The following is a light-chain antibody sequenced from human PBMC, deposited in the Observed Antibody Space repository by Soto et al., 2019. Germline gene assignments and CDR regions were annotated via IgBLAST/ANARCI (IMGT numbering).Light chain of an antibody. CDR2: EVS. V-gene: IGLV2-8*01. CDR3: SSYAGSNNLAI. CDR1: SSDVGGYNY. Sequence: QSALTQPPSASGSPGQSVTISCTGTSSDVGGYNYVSWYQQHPGKAPKLLIYEVSKRPSGVPDRFSGSKSGNTASLTVSGLQGEDEADYCCSSYAGSNNLAIFGGGTKVTVL. J-gene: IGLJ2*01.